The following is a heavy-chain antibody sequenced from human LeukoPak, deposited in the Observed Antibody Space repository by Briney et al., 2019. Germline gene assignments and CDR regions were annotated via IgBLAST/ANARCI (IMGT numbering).Heavy chain of an antibody. V-gene: IGHV1-46*01. D-gene: IGHD1-7*01. CDR3: ARGTRTFDY. J-gene: IGHJ4*02. CDR1: GYTSTSYY. Sequence: EASVKVSCKASGYTSTSYYMHWVRQAPGQGLEWMGIINPSGGSTSYAQKFQGRVTMTRNTSISTAYMELTSLRSEDAAVYYCARGTRTFDYWGQGTLVTVSS. CDR2: INPSGGST.